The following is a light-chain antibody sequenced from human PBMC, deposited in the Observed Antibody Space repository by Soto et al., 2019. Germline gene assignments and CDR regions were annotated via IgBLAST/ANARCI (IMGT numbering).Light chain of an antibody. CDR1: SSDVGGYNY. V-gene: IGLV2-14*03. Sequence: SPLTQPASLSGSPGQSISLSCPGTSSDVGGYNYVSWYQHHPGKAPKLMIFDVSNRPSGVSNRFSGSKSGNTASLTISGLQPEEEADYYCSSYTTSNTRQIVFGTGTKVTV. CDR2: DVS. J-gene: IGLJ1*01. CDR3: SSYTTSNTRQIV.